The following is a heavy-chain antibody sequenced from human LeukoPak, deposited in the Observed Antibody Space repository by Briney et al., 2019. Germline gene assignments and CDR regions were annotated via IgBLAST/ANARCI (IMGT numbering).Heavy chain of an antibody. CDR1: GGSVNRGTFF. CDR2: ISNSGST. V-gene: IGHV4-61*01. D-gene: IGHD3-22*01. J-gene: IGHJ4*02. CDR3: ARSPSGYRFDS. Sequence: PSETLSLTCAVSGGSVNRGTFFWTWIRKPPGKGLEWIGYISNSGSTNYHPSLKSRVTMSSDTSKTQFTLKLTSVTAADTAVYFCARSPSGYRFDSWGQGTLVTVSS.